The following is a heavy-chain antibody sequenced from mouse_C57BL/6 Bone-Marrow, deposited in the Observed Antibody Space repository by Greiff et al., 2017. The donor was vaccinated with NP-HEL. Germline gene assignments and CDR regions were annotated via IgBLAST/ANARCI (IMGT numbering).Heavy chain of an antibody. Sequence: VQLQQSGPGLVQPSQSLSITCTVSGFSLTSYGVHWVRQSPGKGLEWLGVIWSGGSTDYNAAFISRLSISKDNSKSQVFFKMNSLQADDTAIYYCARWRLRPGDYFDYWGQGTTLTVSS. V-gene: IGHV2-2*01. J-gene: IGHJ2*01. CDR3: ARWRLRPGDYFDY. CDR2: IWSGGST. D-gene: IGHD2-4*01. CDR1: GFSLTSYG.